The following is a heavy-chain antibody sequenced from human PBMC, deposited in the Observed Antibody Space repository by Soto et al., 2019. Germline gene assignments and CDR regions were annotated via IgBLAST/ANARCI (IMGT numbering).Heavy chain of an antibody. Sequence: LRLSCAASGFTFDDYAMHWVRQAPGKGLEWVSGISWNSASMDYADSVKDRFSISRDNAENSLYLQMNILKIEDTAFYYCARSFSDSYYDLDLWGQGTLVTVSS. CDR1: GFTFDDYA. D-gene: IGHD1-26*01. V-gene: IGHV3-9*01. J-gene: IGHJ4*02. CDR2: ISWNSASM. CDR3: ARSFSDSYYDLDL.